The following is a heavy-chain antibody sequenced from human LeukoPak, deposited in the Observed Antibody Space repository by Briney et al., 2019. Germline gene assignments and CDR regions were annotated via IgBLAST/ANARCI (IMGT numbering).Heavy chain of an antibody. CDR1: EFTFSSYW. CDR2: INSDGSST. D-gene: IGHD3-10*01. Sequence: GGSLRLSCVASEFTFSSYWMNWVRQAPGKGLEWVAGINSDGSSTNYADYVQGRFTISRDNAKNTLYLQMNSLRAEDTAVYYCGRDYIMVLGFIDYGGQGIWVTVSS. J-gene: IGHJ4*02. V-gene: IGHV3-74*01. CDR3: GRDYIMVLGFIDY.